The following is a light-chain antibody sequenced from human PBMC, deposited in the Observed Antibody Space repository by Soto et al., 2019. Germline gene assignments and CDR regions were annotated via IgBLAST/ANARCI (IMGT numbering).Light chain of an antibody. Sequence: DIQMTQSPATLSASLGDRVTITCRASQSISSWLAWYQQKPGKAPKLLIYDASNLESGVPSRFRGSGSGTEFTLTISSLQPDDFETYYCQQYNSYPNTFGQGTRLEIK. V-gene: IGKV1-5*01. CDR3: QQYNSYPNT. CDR1: QSISSW. CDR2: DAS. J-gene: IGKJ5*01.